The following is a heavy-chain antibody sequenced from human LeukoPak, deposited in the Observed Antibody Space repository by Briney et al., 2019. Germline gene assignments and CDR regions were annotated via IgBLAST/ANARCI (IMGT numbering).Heavy chain of an antibody. D-gene: IGHD1-26*01. J-gene: IGHJ3*02. Sequence: SETLSLTCTVSGGSISSSSYYWGWIRQPPGKGLEWIGSIYYSGSTYYNPSLKSRVTISVDTSKNQFSLKLSSVTAADTAVYYCARHLAYSVKDAFDIWGQGTMVTISS. CDR3: ARHLAYSVKDAFDI. V-gene: IGHV4-39*01. CDR1: GGSISSSSYY. CDR2: IYYSGST.